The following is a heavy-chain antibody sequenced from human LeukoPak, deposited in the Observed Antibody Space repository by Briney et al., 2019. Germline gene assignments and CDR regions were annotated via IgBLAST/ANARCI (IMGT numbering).Heavy chain of an antibody. CDR1: GYSFTSYW. Sequence: GESLKISCKGSGYSFTSYWIGWVRQMPGKGLEWMGIIYPGDSDTRYSPSFQGQVTISADKSISTAYLQWSSLKASDTAMYYCARRVAAAGRYYYYYMDVWGKGTTVTVSS. CDR3: ARRVAAAGRYYYYYMDV. V-gene: IGHV5-51*01. D-gene: IGHD6-13*01. J-gene: IGHJ6*03. CDR2: IYPGDSDT.